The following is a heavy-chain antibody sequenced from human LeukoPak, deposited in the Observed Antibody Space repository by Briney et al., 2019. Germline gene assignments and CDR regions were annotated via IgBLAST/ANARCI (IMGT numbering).Heavy chain of an antibody. Sequence: PSETLSLTCAVYGGSFSGYYWSWIRQPPGKGLEWIGEINHSGSTNYNPSLKSRVTISVDTSKNQFSLKLSSVTAADTAVYYCARAHRYRYSYGPSNWFDPWGQGTLVTVSS. D-gene: IGHD5-18*01. CDR3: ARAHRYRYSYGPSNWFDP. J-gene: IGHJ5*02. CDR2: INHSGST. V-gene: IGHV4-34*01. CDR1: GGSFSGYY.